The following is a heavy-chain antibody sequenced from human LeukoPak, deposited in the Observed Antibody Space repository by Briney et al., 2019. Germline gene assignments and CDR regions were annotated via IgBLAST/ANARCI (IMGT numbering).Heavy chain of an antibody. Sequence: GGSLRLSCATSGFPFSDFSMSWVRLAPGKGLEWISTTNSGGTSTYYAESVKGRFTISRDNSKNTLYLQMSSLRVEDTAVYYCAKQSYARSLGEGGPGTLVSVSS. D-gene: IGHD2-8*01. J-gene: IGHJ4*02. CDR3: AKQSYARSLGE. V-gene: IGHV3-23*01. CDR1: GFPFSDFS. CDR2: TNSGGTST.